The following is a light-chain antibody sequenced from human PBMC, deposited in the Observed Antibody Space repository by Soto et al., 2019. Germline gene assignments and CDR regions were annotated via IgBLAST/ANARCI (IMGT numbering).Light chain of an antibody. Sequence: QSVLTQPPSVSGAPGQRVTISCTGSSSNIGTGYDVHWYQQHPGKAPKLMIYEVSNRPSGISNRFSGSKSGNTASLTLSGLQAEDEADYYCSSYTSSSTLVFGGGTKLTVL. CDR3: SSYTSSSTLV. V-gene: IGLV2-14*01. CDR1: SSNIGTGYD. CDR2: EVS. J-gene: IGLJ2*01.